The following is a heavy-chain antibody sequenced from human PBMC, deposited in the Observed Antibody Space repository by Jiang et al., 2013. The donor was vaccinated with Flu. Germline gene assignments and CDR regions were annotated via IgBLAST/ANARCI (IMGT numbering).Heavy chain of an antibody. CDR1: GGSISSSSYY. Sequence: GSGLVKPSETLSLTCTVSGGSISSSSYYWGWIRQPPGKGLEWIGSIYYSGSTYYNPSLKSRVTISVDTSKNQFSLKLSSVTAADTAVYYCARESHYGDYRPFDYWGQGTLVT. CDR3: ARESHYGDYRPFDY. CDR2: IYYSGST. J-gene: IGHJ4*02. V-gene: IGHV4-39*07. D-gene: IGHD4-17*01.